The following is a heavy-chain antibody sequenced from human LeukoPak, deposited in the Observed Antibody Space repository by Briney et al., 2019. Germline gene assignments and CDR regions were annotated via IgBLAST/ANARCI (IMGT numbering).Heavy chain of an antibody. CDR2: IYPGDSGT. J-gene: IGHJ4*02. D-gene: IGHD3-22*01. Sequence: GESLKISCKGSGYSFTSYWIGWVRQMPGKGLEWMGIIYPGDSGTRYSPSFQGQVTISADKSISTAYLQWSSLKASDTAMYYCARRDYYDSSGYYCHYWGQGTLVTVSS. V-gene: IGHV5-51*01. CDR3: ARRDYYDSSGYYCHY. CDR1: GYSFTSYW.